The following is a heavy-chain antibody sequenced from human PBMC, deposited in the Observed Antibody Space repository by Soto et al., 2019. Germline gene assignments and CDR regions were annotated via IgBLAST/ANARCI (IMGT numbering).Heavy chain of an antibody. CDR1: GYTFTSYA. D-gene: IGHD6-19*01. CDR3: ARASGWYVALDY. V-gene: IGHV1-3*01. Sequence: QVPLVQSGAEVKKPGASVKVSCKASGYTFTSYAMHWVRQAPGQRLEWMGWINAGNGKTKYSQKFQGRVTITRDTSASTAYMELSSLRSEDTAVYYCARASGWYVALDYWGQGTLVTVSS. J-gene: IGHJ4*02. CDR2: INAGNGKT.